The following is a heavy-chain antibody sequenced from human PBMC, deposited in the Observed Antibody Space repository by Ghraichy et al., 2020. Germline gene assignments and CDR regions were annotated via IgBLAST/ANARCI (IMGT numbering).Heavy chain of an antibody. J-gene: IGHJ4*02. CDR3: ARERGSSSSGGVYYFDY. CDR2: ISSSISTI. D-gene: IGHD6-6*01. Sequence: GESLNISCAASGFTFSSYSMNWVRQAPGKGLEWVSYISSSISTIYYADSVKGRFTISRDNAKNSLYLQMNSLRAEDTAVYYCARERGSSSSGGVYYFDYWGQGTLGHRLL. CDR1: GFTFSSYS. V-gene: IGHV3-48*01.